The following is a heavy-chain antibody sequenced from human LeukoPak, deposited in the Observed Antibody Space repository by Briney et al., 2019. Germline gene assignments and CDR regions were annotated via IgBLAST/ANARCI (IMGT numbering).Heavy chain of an antibody. Sequence: PGRSLRLSCAASGFTFSSYAMHWVRQAPGKGLEWVAVISYDGSNKYYADSVKGRFTISRDNSKNTLYLQMYSLRAEDTAVYYCARGPDAYTIDYWAQGTLVTVSS. CDR1: GFTFSSYA. D-gene: IGHD3-16*01. CDR2: ISYDGSNK. CDR3: ARGPDAYTIDY. V-gene: IGHV3-30-3*01. J-gene: IGHJ4*02.